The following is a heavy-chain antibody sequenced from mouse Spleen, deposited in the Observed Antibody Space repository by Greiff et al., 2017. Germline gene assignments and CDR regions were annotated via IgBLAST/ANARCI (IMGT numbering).Heavy chain of an antibody. J-gene: IGHJ4*01. V-gene: IGHV5-6*01. CDR2: ISSGGSYT. CDR3: ARLGGNYVYAMDY. Sequence: EVHLVESGGDLVKPGGSLKLSCAASGFTFSSYGMSWVRQTPDKRLEWVATISSGGSYTYYPDSVKGRFTISRDNAKNTLYLQMSSLKSEDTAMYYCARLGGNYVYAMDYWGQGTSVTVSS. CDR1: GFTFSSYG. D-gene: IGHD2-1*01.